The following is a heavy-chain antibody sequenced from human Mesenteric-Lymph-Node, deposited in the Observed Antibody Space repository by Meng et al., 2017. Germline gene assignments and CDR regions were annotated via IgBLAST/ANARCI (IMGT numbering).Heavy chain of an antibody. CDR3: ARNFPGTSAYYD. J-gene: IGHJ4*02. CDR1: CGPISSRNW. CDR2: IYHSGIT. V-gene: IGHV4-4*02. D-gene: IGHD3-22*01. Sequence: RQGSGPDLVKPSGTLSLPCAVSCGPISSRNWVRWVRQPPGKGLEWIGKIYHSGITIYNPSLKSRVTMSVDTSKNQFSLNLNPVTAVDTAVDYCARNFPGTSAYYDWGQGTLVTVSS.